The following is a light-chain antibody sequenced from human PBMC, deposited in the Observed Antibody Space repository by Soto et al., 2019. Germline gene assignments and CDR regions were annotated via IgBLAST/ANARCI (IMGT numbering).Light chain of an antibody. V-gene: IGLV2-8*01. Sequence: QSVLTQPPSASGSPGQSVAISCTGTSSDVGAYNYVCWYQQHPGKAPKLMIYEVNKRPSGVPDRFSGSKSGNTASLTVSGLQDDDEADYSCSSYEANDNVVFGGGTKVTV. CDR2: EVN. CDR1: SSDVGAYNY. J-gene: IGLJ2*01. CDR3: SSYEANDNVV.